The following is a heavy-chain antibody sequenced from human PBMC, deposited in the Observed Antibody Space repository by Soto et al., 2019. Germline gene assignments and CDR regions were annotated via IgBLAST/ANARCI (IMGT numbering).Heavy chain of an antibody. Sequence: QVQLVQSGAEVKKPGASVKVSCKASGYTFTSYAMHWVRQAPGQRLEWMGWINAGNGNTKYSQKFQGRVTITRDAAASTTYMELSSMRAEDTAVYYFARAVGATGDWGQGTLVTVSS. CDR2: INAGNGNT. CDR3: ARAVGATGD. J-gene: IGHJ4*02. D-gene: IGHD1-26*01. V-gene: IGHV1-3*01. CDR1: GYTFTSYA.